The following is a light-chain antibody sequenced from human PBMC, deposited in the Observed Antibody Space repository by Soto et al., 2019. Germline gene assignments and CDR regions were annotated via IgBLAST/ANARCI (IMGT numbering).Light chain of an antibody. J-gene: IGKJ1*01. V-gene: IGKV3-11*01. Sequence: EIVLTQSPATLSLSPGERATLSCRASQSVDNNLAWYQQRPGQAPRLLIFDASNRATGIPARFSGSGSGTDFTLTISSLEPEDFAIYYCQQRTDWPAWTFGQGTKVEIE. CDR1: QSVDNN. CDR3: QQRTDWPAWT. CDR2: DAS.